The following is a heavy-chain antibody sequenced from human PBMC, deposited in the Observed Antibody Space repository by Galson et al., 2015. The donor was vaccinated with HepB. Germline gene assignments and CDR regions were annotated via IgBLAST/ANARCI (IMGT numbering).Heavy chain of an antibody. J-gene: IGHJ2*01. CDR1: GFTFSSYA. Sequence: SLRLSCAASGFTFSSYAMSWVRQAPGKGLEWVSAISGSGGSTYYADSVKGRFTISRDNSKNTLYLQMNSLRAEDTAVYYCAIHSSGYYHEGMYFDLWGRGTLVTVSS. D-gene: IGHD3-22*01. CDR3: AIHSSGYYHEGMYFDL. CDR2: ISGSGGST. V-gene: IGHV3-23*01.